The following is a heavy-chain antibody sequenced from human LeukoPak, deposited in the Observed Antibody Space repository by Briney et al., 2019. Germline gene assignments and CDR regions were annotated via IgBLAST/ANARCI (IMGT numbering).Heavy chain of an antibody. Sequence: GGSLRLSCAASGLTFSSYAMSWVRQAPGKGLEWVSGISGSGGITYYADSVKGRFTISRENSKNTLLLQMKSLRAEDTAVYFCAKGPYYYDSSGYSRRWFDPWGQGTLVTVSS. CDR1: GLTFSSYA. CDR3: AKGPYYYDSSGYSRRWFDP. CDR2: ISGSGGIT. D-gene: IGHD3-22*01. V-gene: IGHV3-23*01. J-gene: IGHJ5*02.